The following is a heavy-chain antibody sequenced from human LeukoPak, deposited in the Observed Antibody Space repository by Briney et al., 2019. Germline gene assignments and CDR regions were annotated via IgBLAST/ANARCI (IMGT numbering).Heavy chain of an antibody. CDR3: ARRAPGAAFDY. CDR2: VTIDPSHT. V-gene: IGHV3-11*06. D-gene: IGHD6-19*01. Sequence: GGSLRLSCAASGFSFSSYHMRWIRQAPGKGLEWVSSVTIDPSHTNYADSVQGRFTLSRDNAKNSLYLQMNSLRAEDTAVYYCARRAPGAAFDYWGQGTLVTVSS. J-gene: IGHJ4*02. CDR1: GFSFSSYH.